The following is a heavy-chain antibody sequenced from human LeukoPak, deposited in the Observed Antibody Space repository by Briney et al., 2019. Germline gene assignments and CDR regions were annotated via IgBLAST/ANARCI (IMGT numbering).Heavy chain of an antibody. CDR1: GFTFSSYA. Sequence: GSLRLSCAASGFTFSSYAMSWVRQAPGKGLEWVAVVWYDGSNKYYADSVKGRFTISRDNSKNTLFLQMNSLRAEDTAMYYCASAYSGLSWGDYWGQGTLVTVSS. CDR3: ASAYSGLSWGDY. CDR2: VWYDGSNK. J-gene: IGHJ4*02. V-gene: IGHV3-33*08. D-gene: IGHD1-26*01.